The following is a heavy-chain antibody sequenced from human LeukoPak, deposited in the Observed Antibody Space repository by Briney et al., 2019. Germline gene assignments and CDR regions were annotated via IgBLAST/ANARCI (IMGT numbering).Heavy chain of an antibody. D-gene: IGHD3-10*01. Sequence: GGSLRLSCAASGFTVSSNFMTWVRQAPGKGLEWVSVIYSGGSTYYADSVKDRFTISRDNSKNMLYLQMNSLRAEDTAVYYCARGGDSLHYWGQGTLATVSS. CDR1: GFTVSSNF. J-gene: IGHJ4*02. CDR2: IYSGGST. CDR3: ARGGDSLHY. V-gene: IGHV3-66*01.